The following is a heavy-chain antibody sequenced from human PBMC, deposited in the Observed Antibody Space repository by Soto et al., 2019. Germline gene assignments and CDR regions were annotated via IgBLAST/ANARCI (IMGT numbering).Heavy chain of an antibody. Sequence: GGSLRLSCAASGFTFSSYWMHWVRQAPGKGLVWVSRINSDGSSTSYADSVKGRFTISRDNAKNTLYLQVNSLRAEDTAVYYCAREGMATINFDYLGQGTLVTVSS. CDR3: AREGMATINFDY. V-gene: IGHV3-74*01. D-gene: IGHD5-12*01. J-gene: IGHJ4*02. CDR2: INSDGSST. CDR1: GFTFSSYW.